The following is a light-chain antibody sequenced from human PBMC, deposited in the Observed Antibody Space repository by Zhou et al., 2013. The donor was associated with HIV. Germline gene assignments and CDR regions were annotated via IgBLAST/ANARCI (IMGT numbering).Light chain of an antibody. Sequence: DIQMTQSPSTLSASVGDRVTITCRASQSISNWLAWYQQKPGKAPQLLIYKASILESGVPSRFSGSGSGTEFTLTISSLQPDDFATYYCQQYSRDSTFGQGTKVEIK. CDR2: KAS. CDR1: QSISNW. J-gene: IGKJ1*01. CDR3: QQYSRDST. V-gene: IGKV1-5*03.